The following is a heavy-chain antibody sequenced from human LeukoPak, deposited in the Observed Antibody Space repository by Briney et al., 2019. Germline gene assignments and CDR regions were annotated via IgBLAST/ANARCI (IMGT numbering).Heavy chain of an antibody. J-gene: IGHJ5*02. CDR1: GFTFSSYS. V-gene: IGHV3-21*01. Sequence: GGSLRLSCAASGFTFSSYSMNWVRQAPGKGLEWVSSISSSSSYIYYADSVKGRFTTSRDNAKNSLYLQMNSLRAEDTAVYYCARDTSTSRSNWFDPWGQGTLVTVSS. D-gene: IGHD2-2*01. CDR3: ARDTSTSRSNWFDP. CDR2: ISSSSSYI.